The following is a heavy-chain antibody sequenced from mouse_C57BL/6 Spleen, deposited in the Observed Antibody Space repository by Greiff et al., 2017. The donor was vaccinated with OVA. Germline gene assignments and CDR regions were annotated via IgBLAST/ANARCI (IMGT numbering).Heavy chain of an antibody. J-gene: IGHJ3*01. V-gene: IGHV1-69*01. D-gene: IGHD1-1*01. CDR1: GYTFTSYW. CDR2: LDPSDSYT. Sequence: QVQLQQPGAELVMPGASVKLSCKASGYTFTSYWMHWVKQRPGQGLEWIGELDPSDSYTNYNQKFKGKSTLTVDKSSSTAYMQLSSLTSEDSAVYYCARGGAYGSSPFAYWGQGTLVTVSA. CDR3: ARGGAYGSSPFAY.